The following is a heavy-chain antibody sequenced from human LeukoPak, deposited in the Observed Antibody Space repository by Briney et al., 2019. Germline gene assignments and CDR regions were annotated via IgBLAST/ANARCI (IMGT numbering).Heavy chain of an antibody. CDR2: INHSGST. CDR1: GGSFSGYY. D-gene: IGHD2-15*01. CDR3: ARGQYCSGGSCLNWFDP. Sequence: SETLSLTCAVYGGSFSGYYWSWIRQPPGKGLEWIGEINHSGSTNYNPSLKSRVTISVDTSKSQFSLKLSSVTAADTAVYYCARGQYCSGGSCLNWFDPWGQGTLVTVSS. V-gene: IGHV4-34*01. J-gene: IGHJ5*02.